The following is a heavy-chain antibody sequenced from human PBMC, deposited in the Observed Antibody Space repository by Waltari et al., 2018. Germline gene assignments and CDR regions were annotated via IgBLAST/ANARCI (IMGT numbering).Heavy chain of an antibody. Sequence: QLQLQESGPGLVKPSETLALTCSVSGGSITTNRHYWGWVRQPPGPGLEWIVTISYNGATYSSPSLRGRLTLSRDTTMNQLSLKLGSVTAADTAVYYCATYIGASVGTAAFDVWGQGTMVTVSS. CDR2: ISYNGAT. J-gene: IGHJ3*01. CDR1: GGSITTNRHY. CDR3: ATYIGASVGTAAFDV. D-gene: IGHD5-12*01. V-gene: IGHV4-39*01.